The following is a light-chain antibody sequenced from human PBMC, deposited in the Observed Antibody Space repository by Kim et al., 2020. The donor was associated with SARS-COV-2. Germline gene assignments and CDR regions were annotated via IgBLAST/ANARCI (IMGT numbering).Light chain of an antibody. V-gene: IGKV3-20*01. J-gene: IGKJ1*01. CDR3: QQYGGSPWT. Sequence: SPGARATLSCTASQTISGNYLAWYQQTPGQAPRVLIHGASSRATGIPDRFSGSGSGTDFTLTISRLEPEDFAVYYCQQYGGSPWTFGHGTKVDIK. CDR1: QTISGNY. CDR2: GAS.